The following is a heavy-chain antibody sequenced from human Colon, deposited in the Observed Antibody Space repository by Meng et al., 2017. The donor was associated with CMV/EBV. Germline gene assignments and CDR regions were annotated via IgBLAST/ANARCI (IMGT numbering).Heavy chain of an antibody. D-gene: IGHD2-2*01. Sequence: ASVTVSCKASGYTFTGYYMYWVRQAPGQGLEWMGWINPNSGGTKYEQKFQGRVTMTSDTSISAAYMELSRLSSDDTAVYYCARGYCTTTSCYAVFDYWGQGTLVTAPQ. V-gene: IGHV1-2*02. CDR1: GYTFTGYY. CDR3: ARGYCTTTSCYAVFDY. J-gene: IGHJ4*02. CDR2: INPNSGGT.